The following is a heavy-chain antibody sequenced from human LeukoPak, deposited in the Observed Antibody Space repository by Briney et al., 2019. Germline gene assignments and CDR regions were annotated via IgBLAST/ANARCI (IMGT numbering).Heavy chain of an antibody. CDR3: ARDRTLIR. V-gene: IGHV3-48*01. Sequence: PGGSLRLSCAASGFTFSSYSMSWVRQAPGKGLEWVSYISSSSTIYYADSVKGRFTISRDNAKNSLYLQMNSLRAEDTAVYYCARDRTLIRWGQGTLVTVSS. CDR2: ISSSSTI. CDR1: GFTFSSYS. J-gene: IGHJ4*02. D-gene: IGHD3-22*01.